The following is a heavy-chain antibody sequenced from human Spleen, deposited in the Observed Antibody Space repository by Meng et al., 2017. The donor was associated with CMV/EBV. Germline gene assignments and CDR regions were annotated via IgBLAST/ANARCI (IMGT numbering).Heavy chain of an antibody. CDR2: ISPSGNFI. J-gene: IGHJ6*02. D-gene: IGHD3-3*01. CDR3: ARDGGEDFWSGYYNYYGMDV. CDR1: GFTFSNYE. V-gene: IGHV3-48*03. Sequence: GESLKISCAGSGFTFSNYEMNWVRQAPGKGLEWVSHISPSGNFIKYADSVKGRFTISRDNAKNSLYLLMHSLRAGDTAVYYCARDGGEDFWSGYYNYYGMDVWGQGTTVTVSS.